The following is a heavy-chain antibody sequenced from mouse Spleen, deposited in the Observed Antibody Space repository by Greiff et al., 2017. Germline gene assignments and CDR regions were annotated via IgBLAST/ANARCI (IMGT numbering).Heavy chain of an antibody. CDR1: GFAFSSYD. J-gene: IGHJ2*01. Sequence: EVMLVESGGGLVKPGGSLKLSCAASGFAFSSYDMSWVRQTPEKRLEWVAYISSGGGSTYYPDTVKGRFTISRDNAKNTLYLQMSSLKSEDTAMYYCARQGNYALFDYWGQGTTLTVSS. CDR2: ISSGGGST. CDR3: ARQGNYALFDY. D-gene: IGHD1-1*01. V-gene: IGHV5-12-1*01.